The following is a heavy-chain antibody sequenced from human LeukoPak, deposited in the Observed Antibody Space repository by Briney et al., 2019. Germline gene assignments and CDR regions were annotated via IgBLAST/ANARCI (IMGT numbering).Heavy chain of an antibody. D-gene: IGHD5-18*01. J-gene: IGHJ4*02. CDR2: VSYDGSNK. V-gene: IGHV3-30*04. CDR3: ARDQRGYSYVSGDY. CDR1: GFTFSSYA. Sequence: GGSLRLSCVASGFTFSSYAMHWVRRAPGKGLEWVAVVSYDGSNKYYADSMKGRFTISRDNAKNTLFLQMNSLRPEDTAVYYCARDQRGYSYVSGDYWGQGNLVTVSA.